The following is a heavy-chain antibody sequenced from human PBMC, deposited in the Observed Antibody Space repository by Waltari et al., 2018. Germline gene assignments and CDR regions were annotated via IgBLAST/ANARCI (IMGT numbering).Heavy chain of an antibody. V-gene: IGHV3-30-3*01. J-gene: IGHJ4*02. Sequence: QVQLVESGGGVVQPGRSLRLSCAASGFTFSSYAMHWVRQAPGKGLEWVAVISYDGSNKYYAASVKGRFTISRDNSKNTLYLQMNSLRAEDTAVYYCAREGVEYSSSSYFDYWGQGTLVTVSS. CDR3: AREGVEYSSSSYFDY. CDR1: GFTFSSYA. D-gene: IGHD6-6*01. CDR2: ISYDGSNK.